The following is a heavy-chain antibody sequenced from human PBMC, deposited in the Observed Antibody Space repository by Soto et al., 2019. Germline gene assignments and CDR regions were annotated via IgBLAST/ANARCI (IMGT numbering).Heavy chain of an antibody. CDR3: ARRNAGNFDY. Sequence: QVQLQESGPGLVKPSETLSLTCTVSGGSISSYYWSWIRQPPGKGLEWIGYIYYSGSTNYNPSLKSRVTISVDTSKNQFSLKLSSVTAADTAVYYCARRNAGNFDYWGQGTLVTVSS. J-gene: IGHJ4*02. CDR2: IYYSGST. D-gene: IGHD1-26*01. CDR1: GGSISSYY. V-gene: IGHV4-59*01.